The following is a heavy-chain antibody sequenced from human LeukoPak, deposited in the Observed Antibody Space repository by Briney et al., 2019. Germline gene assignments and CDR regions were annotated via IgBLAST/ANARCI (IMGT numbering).Heavy chain of an antibody. CDR1: GFTFSSYE. CDR3: ARDINWNYAYYGMDV. J-gene: IGHJ6*02. D-gene: IGHD1-20*01. Sequence: GGSLRLSCLASGFTFSSYEMNWVRQAPGKGLEWVSYISSSGSTIYYADSVKGRFTISRDNAKNSLYLQMNSLRAEDTAVYYCARDINWNYAYYGMDVWGQGTTVTVSS. CDR2: ISSSGSTI. V-gene: IGHV3-48*03.